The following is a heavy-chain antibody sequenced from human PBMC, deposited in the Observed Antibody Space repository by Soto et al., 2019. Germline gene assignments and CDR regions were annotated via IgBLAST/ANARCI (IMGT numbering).Heavy chain of an antibody. D-gene: IGHD3-22*01. CDR1: GFTFSSYA. V-gene: IGHV3-23*01. CDR3: AKIYGSSTYYPDY. CDR2: ISAGGSST. Sequence: PGGSLRLSCAASGFTFSSYAMSWVRQAPGRGLEWVSAISAGGSSTYYADSVKGRFTISRDNSKNTLYFQMDSLRAEDTAVYYCAKIYGSSTYYPDYWGQGTLVTV. J-gene: IGHJ4*02.